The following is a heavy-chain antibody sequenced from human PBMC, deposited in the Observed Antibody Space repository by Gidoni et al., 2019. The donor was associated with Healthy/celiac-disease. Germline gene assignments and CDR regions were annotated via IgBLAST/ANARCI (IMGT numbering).Heavy chain of an antibody. CDR3: ARGGYDFLYAFDI. V-gene: IGHV3-21*01. J-gene: IGHJ3*02. Sequence: ELQLVESGGGLVKPGGSLRPSCAASGFTLSSYSMNWGRQAPGKGLEWVSSISSSRSYIYYADSVKGRFTSARDNAKNSLYLQMNSLRAEDTAVYYCARGGYDFLYAFDIWGQGTMVTVSS. D-gene: IGHD3-3*01. CDR1: GFTLSSYS. CDR2: ISSSRSYI.